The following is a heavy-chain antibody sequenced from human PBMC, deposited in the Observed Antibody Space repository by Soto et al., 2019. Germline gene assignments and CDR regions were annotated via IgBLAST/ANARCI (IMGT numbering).Heavy chain of an antibody. Sequence: PGGSLRLSCAASGFTFSSYAMSWVRQAPGKGLEWVSAISGSGGSTYYADSVKGRFTISRDNSKNTLYLQMNSLRAEDTAVYYCAKPLYGDNYYYGMDVWGQGTTVTVSS. CDR3: AKPLYGDNYYYGMDV. CDR1: GFTFSSYA. J-gene: IGHJ6*02. CDR2: ISGSGGST. V-gene: IGHV3-23*01. D-gene: IGHD4-17*01.